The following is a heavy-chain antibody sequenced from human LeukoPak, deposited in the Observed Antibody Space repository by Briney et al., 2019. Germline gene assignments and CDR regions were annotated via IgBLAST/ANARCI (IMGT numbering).Heavy chain of an antibody. CDR2: ISTSGST. V-gene: IGHV4-4*07. Sequence: SETLSLTCTVSGGSISSYYWSWIRQPAGEGLESIGHISTSGSTNYNPSLKSRVTMSVDTSKNQFSLKLSSVTAADTAVYYCASAPLGYYYYMDVWGKGTTVTISS. CDR1: GGSISSYY. J-gene: IGHJ6*03. CDR3: ASAPLGYYYYMDV.